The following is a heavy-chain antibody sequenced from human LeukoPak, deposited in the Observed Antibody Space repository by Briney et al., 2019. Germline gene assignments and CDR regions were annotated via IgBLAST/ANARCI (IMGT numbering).Heavy chain of an antibody. J-gene: IGHJ5*02. V-gene: IGHV4-4*07. Sequence: KPSETLSLTCTVSGRSITSYYWSWIRQPAGKGLEWIGRIYTSGSTNYNPSLKSRVTISVDKSKNQFSLKLSSVTAADTAVYYCAREYCGGDCYSGLYNWFDPWGQGTLVTVSS. CDR2: IYTSGST. CDR3: AREYCGGDCYSGLYNWFDP. D-gene: IGHD2-21*02. CDR1: GRSITSYY.